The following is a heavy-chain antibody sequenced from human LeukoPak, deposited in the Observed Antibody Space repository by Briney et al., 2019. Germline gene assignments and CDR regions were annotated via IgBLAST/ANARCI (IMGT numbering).Heavy chain of an antibody. V-gene: IGHV1-2*02. CDR2: INPNSGGT. Sequence: GASVKVSCKASGYTFTGYHIHWVRQAPGQGLEWMGMINPNSGGTTYAQKFQGRVTMTGDTSISTAYIELSRLSSDDTAVYYCARGEDIVVVPAAIRAFDIWGQGTMVTVSS. D-gene: IGHD2-2*02. CDR1: GYTFTGYH. CDR3: ARGEDIVVVPAAIRAFDI. J-gene: IGHJ3*02.